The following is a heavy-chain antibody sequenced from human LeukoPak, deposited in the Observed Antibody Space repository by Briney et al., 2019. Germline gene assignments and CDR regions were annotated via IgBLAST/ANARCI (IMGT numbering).Heavy chain of an antibody. CDR3: ARGQRAAAGTGYFDY. D-gene: IGHD6-13*01. V-gene: IGHV3-21*01. J-gene: IGHJ4*02. Sequence: GRSLRLSCAASGFTFSSYSMNWVRQAPGKGLEWASSISSSSSYIYYADSVKGRFTISRDNAKNSLYLQMNSLRAEDTAVYYCARGQRAAAGTGYFDYWGQGTLVTVSS. CDR2: ISSSSSYI. CDR1: GFTFSSYS.